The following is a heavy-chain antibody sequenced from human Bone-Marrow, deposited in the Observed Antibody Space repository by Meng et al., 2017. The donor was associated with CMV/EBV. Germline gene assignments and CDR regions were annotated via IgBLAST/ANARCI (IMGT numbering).Heavy chain of an antibody. CDR3: VSDTHRAGARTVFYYSERCV. CDR1: GYTFTTYG. D-gene: IGHD6-19*01. Sequence: ASVQVSCTASGYTFTTYGFSWVRQAPGRGLEWMGWISVYTDNINSAQKFQGRVTMTTDTSTSTAYMELRSRRSDDTAVYYCVSDTHRAGARTVFYYSERCVWGQGTTVTVYS. J-gene: IGHJ6*02. CDR2: ISVYTDNI. V-gene: IGHV1-18*01.